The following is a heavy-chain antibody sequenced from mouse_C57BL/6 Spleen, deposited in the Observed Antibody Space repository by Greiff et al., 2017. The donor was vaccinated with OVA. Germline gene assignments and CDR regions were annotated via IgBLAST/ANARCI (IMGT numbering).Heavy chain of an antibody. V-gene: IGHV1-80*01. J-gene: IGHJ2*01. Sequence: VQLQESGAELVKPGASVKISCKASGYAFSSYWMNWVKQRPGKGLEWIGQIYPGDGATNYNGKFKGKATLTADKSSSTAYTQLSSLTSEDAAVYFCARRTLLYFDYWGQGTTLTVSA. CDR3: ARRTLLYFDY. CDR1: GYAFSSYW. CDR2: IYPGDGAT.